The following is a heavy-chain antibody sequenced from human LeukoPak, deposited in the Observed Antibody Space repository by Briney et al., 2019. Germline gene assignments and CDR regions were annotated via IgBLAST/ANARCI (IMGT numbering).Heavy chain of an antibody. CDR3: ASDSGGSYYDILTGYNY. V-gene: IGHV1-69*01. J-gene: IGHJ4*02. D-gene: IGHD3-9*01. CDR1: GGTFSSYA. Sequence: ASVKVSCKASGGTFSSYAISWVRQAPGQGLEWMGGIIPILGTANYAQKFQGRVTITADESTSTAYMELSSLRSEDTAVYYCASDSGGSYYDILTGYNYWGQGTLVTVSS. CDR2: IIPILGTA.